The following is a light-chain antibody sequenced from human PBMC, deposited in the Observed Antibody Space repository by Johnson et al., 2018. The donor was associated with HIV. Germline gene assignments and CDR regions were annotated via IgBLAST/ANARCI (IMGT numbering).Light chain of an antibody. CDR3: GTWDSSLSAYV. CDR1: SSNIGNNY. CDR2: ENN. Sequence: QLVLTQPPSVSAAPGQKVTISCSGSSSNIGNNYVSWYQQLPRGAPKLLIYENNKRPSGIPDRFSGPKSGTSATLDITGLQSGDEADYYCGTWDSSLSAYVFGNGTKVTVL. J-gene: IGLJ1*01. V-gene: IGLV1-51*02.